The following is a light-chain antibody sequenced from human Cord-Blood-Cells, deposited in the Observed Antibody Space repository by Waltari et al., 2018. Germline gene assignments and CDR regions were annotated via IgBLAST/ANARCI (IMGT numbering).Light chain of an antibody. CDR3: QQYYSTPWT. V-gene: IGKV4-1*01. Sequence: DIVMTQSPDSLAESLGERATINRKSSQCVLYSSNNKNYLAWYQQKPGQPPKLLIYWASTRETGVPDRFSGSGSGTDFTLTISSLQAEDVAVYYCQQYYSTPWTFGQGTKVEIK. J-gene: IGKJ1*01. CDR1: QCVLYSSNNKNY. CDR2: WAS.